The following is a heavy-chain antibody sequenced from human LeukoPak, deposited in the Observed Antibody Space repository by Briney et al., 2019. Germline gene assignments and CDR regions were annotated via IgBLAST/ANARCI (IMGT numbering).Heavy chain of an antibody. CDR1: GFTFSDYY. CDR3: AEGAASKAY. Sequence: GGSLRLSCAASGFTFSDYYMSWIRQAPGKGLEWVSYISSSSSYTNYADSVKGRFTISRDNAKNSVYLQMNSLRAEDTAVYYCAEGAASKAYWGQGTLVTVSS. J-gene: IGHJ4*02. CDR2: ISSSSSYT. V-gene: IGHV3-11*06. D-gene: IGHD2-15*01.